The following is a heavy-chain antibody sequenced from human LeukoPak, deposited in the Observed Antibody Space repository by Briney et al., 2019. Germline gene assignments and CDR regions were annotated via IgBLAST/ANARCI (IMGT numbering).Heavy chain of an antibody. D-gene: IGHD1-14*01. CDR3: ARGTATASYPINWFDP. J-gene: IGHJ5*02. Sequence: SQTLSLTCAISGDSVSSNSAAWNWIRQSPSRGLEWLGRTYYRSKWYNDYAISVKRRITINPDTSKNQLSLHLNSVTPGDTAVYYCARGTATASYPINWFDPWGQGILVTVSS. V-gene: IGHV6-1*01. CDR1: GDSVSSNSAA. CDR2: TYYRSKWYN.